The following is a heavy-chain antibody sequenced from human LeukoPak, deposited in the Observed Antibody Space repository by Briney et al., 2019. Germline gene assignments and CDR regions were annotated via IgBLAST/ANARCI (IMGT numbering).Heavy chain of an antibody. CDR2: ISGSGGST. CDR1: GFTFSSYA. Sequence: QTGGSLRLSCAASGFTFSSYAMSWVRQAPGKGLEWVSAISGSGGSTYYADSVKGRFTISRDNSKNTLYLQMNSLRAEDTAVYYCDSMVRGVDYWGQGTLVTVSS. D-gene: IGHD3-10*01. J-gene: IGHJ4*02. V-gene: IGHV3-23*01. CDR3: DSMVRGVDY.